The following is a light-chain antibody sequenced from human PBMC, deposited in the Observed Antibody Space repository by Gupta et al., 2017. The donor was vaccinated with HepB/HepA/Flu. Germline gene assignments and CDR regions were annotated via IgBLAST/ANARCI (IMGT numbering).Light chain of an antibody. CDR3: CSYAGSSTLV. CDR1: SSDVGRYNL. CDR2: EVS. Sequence: QSALTQPASVSGSPGKSITISCTGTSSDVGRYNLVSWYQQPPGKAPKLMIYEVSKRPSGVSYRFSGSKSCNTASLTISVLQAEDEADYYCCSYAGSSTLVFGGGTKLTVL. J-gene: IGLJ2*01. V-gene: IGLV2-23*02.